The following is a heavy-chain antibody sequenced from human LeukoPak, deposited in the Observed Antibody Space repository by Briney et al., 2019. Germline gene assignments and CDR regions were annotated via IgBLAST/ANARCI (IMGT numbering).Heavy chain of an antibody. V-gene: IGHV4-59*12. D-gene: IGHD3-16*01. CDR2: IYYSGST. J-gene: IGHJ4*02. CDR1: GGSISSYY. CDR3: ARGGEYGDYLDY. Sequence: SETLSLTCTVSGGSISSYYWSWIRQPPGKGLEWIGYIYYSGSTYYNPSLKSRVTISVDTSKNQFSLKLSSVTAADTAVYYCARGGEYGDYLDYWGQGTLVTVSS.